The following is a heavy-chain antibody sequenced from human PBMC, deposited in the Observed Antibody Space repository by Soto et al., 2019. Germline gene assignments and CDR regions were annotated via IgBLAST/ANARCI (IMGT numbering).Heavy chain of an antibody. V-gene: IGHV3-74*01. CDR2: IDSDGSDT. J-gene: IGHJ4*02. D-gene: IGHD5-12*01. CDR1: GFTFSNYL. Sequence: PGGSLRLSCAASGFTFSNYLMHWVRQGRGKGLVWVSRIDSDGSDTIYPDSVKGRFTISRDNAKNTLFLQMHSLRAEDMGVYYCARDGYIGYDYWGQGTMVTVSS. CDR3: ARDGYIGYDY.